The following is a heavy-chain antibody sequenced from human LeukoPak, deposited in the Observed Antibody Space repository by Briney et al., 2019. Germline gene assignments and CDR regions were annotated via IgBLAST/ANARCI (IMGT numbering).Heavy chain of an antibody. CDR3: ARGAYGDK. V-gene: IGHV1-18*01. CDR2: ISTQSGNT. Sequence: GASVKVSCKASGYTLTSYGINWMRQAPGQGLEWMWGISTQSGNTNYAQKVQGRLTLTTDRSTNKAYMELRSLRSDDTAVYYCARGAYGDKWGKGTMVTVSS. CDR1: GYTLTSYG. J-gene: IGHJ4*02. D-gene: IGHD4-17*01.